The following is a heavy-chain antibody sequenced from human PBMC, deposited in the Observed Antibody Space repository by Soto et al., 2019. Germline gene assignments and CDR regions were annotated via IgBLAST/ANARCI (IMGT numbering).Heavy chain of an antibody. CDR1: GFTXSSYA. CDR3: ARTSPDYDFWSGYPPWD. V-gene: IGHV3-30-3*01. D-gene: IGHD3-3*01. CDR2: ISYDGSNK. Sequence: QVQLVESGGGVVQPGRSLXLSCAASGFTXSSYAMHWVRQAPGKGLEWVAVISYDGSNKYYADSVKGRFTISRDNSKNTLYLQMNSLRAEDTAVYYCARTSPDYDFWSGYPPWDWGQGTLVTVSS. J-gene: IGHJ4*02.